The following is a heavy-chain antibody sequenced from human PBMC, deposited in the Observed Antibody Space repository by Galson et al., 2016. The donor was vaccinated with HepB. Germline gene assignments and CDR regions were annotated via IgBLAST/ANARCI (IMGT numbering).Heavy chain of an antibody. Sequence: SVKVSCKASGDTFTSYDINWVRQATGQGLEWMGWMNPNSGNIGYAQKFQVRFTMTRNTSINTAYMELSSLTSEDTAGYYCARGGGMDVWGQGTTVTVSS. CDR3: ARGGGMDV. V-gene: IGHV1-8*01. J-gene: IGHJ6*02. CDR2: MNPNSGNI. CDR1: GDTFTSYD.